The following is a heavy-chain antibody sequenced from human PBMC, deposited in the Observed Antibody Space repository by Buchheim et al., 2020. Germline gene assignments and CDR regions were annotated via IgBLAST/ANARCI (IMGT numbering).Heavy chain of an antibody. J-gene: IGHJ5*02. Sequence: QVQLVESGGGVVQPGRSLRLSCAASGFTFSSYGMHWVRQAPGKGLEWVAGIWYDGSNKYYADSVKGRFTISRDNSKKTRYLQMNSLRAEDTAVYYCARDWKGFGVGNSGFDPWGQGTL. V-gene: IGHV3-33*01. CDR3: ARDWKGFGVGNSGFDP. CDR2: IWYDGSNK. CDR1: GFTFSSYG. D-gene: IGHD3-3*01.